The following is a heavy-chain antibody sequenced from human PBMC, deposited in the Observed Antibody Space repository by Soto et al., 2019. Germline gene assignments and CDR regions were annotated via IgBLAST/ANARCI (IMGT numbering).Heavy chain of an antibody. J-gene: IGHJ4*02. CDR2: IYYSGST. V-gene: IGHV4-59*01. D-gene: IGHD3-10*01. Sequence: SETLSLTCTVSGGSISSYYWSWIRQPPGKGLEWIGYIYYSGSTNYNPSLKSRVTISVDTSKNQFSLKLSSVTAADTAVYYCVASLRITMVRGVIPFDYWGQGTLVTVSS. CDR3: VASLRITMVRGVIPFDY. CDR1: GGSISSYY.